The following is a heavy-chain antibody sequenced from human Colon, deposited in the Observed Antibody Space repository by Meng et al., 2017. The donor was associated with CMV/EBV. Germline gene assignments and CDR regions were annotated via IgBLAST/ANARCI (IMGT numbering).Heavy chain of an antibody. CDR3: ARDSLIWFADGDSKYHYYGMDV. D-gene: IGHD3-10*01. J-gene: IGHJ6*02. CDR1: GFTVSSNY. V-gene: IGHV3-53*01. CDR2: IYSGGRT. Sequence: GESLKISCVASGFTVSSNYMSWVRQAPGKGLEWVSLIYSGGRTYYADSVKGRFTISRDNSKNTVYLQMNSLRAEDTAVYYCARDSLIWFADGDSKYHYYGMDVWGQGTTVTVSS.